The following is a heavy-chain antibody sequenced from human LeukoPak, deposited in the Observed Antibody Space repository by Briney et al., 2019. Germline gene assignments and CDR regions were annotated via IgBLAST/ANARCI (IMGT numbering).Heavy chain of an antibody. Sequence: GGSLRLSCAASGFTFRNYWMSWVRQAPGGGLEWVANIKKDGSDRNYVTSVRGRFTISRDNAESSVYVQMNSLRAEDTAVYYCVRNLAVAGTCFDSWGQGTLVTVSS. CDR2: IKKDGSDR. D-gene: IGHD6-19*01. CDR1: GFTFRNYW. CDR3: VRNLAVAGTCFDS. J-gene: IGHJ4*02. V-gene: IGHV3-7*03.